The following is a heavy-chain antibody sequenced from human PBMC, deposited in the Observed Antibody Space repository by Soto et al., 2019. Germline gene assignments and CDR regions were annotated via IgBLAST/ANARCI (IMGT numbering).Heavy chain of an antibody. CDR1: GYTFTSYG. D-gene: IGHD3-10*01. V-gene: IGHV1-18*01. Sequence: QVQLVQSGAAVKKPGASVKVSCKASGYTFTSYGISWVRQAPGQGLEWMGWISAYNGNTNYAQKLQGRVTMTTDTSTSTAYMELRSLRSDDTAVYYCAGYSRDYYKEQYPYYFDYWGQVTLVTVSS. CDR3: AGYSRDYYKEQYPYYFDY. CDR2: ISAYNGNT. J-gene: IGHJ4*02.